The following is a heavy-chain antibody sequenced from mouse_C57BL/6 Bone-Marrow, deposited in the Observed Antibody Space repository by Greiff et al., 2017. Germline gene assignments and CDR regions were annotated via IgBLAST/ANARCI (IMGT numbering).Heavy chain of an antibody. CDR3: ARRTDFFDY. CDR2: ISGGGGNT. Sequence: EVQLVESGGGLVKPGGSLKLSCAASGFTFSSYTMSWVRQTPEKRLEWVATISGGGGNTYYPDSVKGRFTISRDNAKNTLYLQMSSLRSEDTALYYCARRTDFFDYWGQGTTLTVSS. V-gene: IGHV5-9*01. CDR1: GFTFSSYT. J-gene: IGHJ2*01.